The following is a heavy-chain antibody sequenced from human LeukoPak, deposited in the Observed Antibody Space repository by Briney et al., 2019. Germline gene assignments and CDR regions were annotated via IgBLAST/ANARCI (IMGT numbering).Heavy chain of an antibody. CDR2: IYHTGST. J-gene: IGHJ4*02. CDR1: GGSISSTNW. CDR3: ATARRDSSGYYFED. D-gene: IGHD3-22*01. V-gene: IGHV4-4*02. Sequence: SETLSLTCAVSGGSISSTNWWSWVRQSPGTGLEWIGEIYHTGSTNYNPSLESRVTTSVDKPKNQFSLELRCVTAADTAVYYCATARRDSSGYYFEDWGQGTLVTVSS.